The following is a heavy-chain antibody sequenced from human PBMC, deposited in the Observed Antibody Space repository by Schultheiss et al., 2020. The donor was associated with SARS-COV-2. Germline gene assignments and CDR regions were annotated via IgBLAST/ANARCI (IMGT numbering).Heavy chain of an antibody. CDR2: IWYDGSNK. D-gene: IGHD1-26*01. Sequence: GGSLRLSCAASGFTFSSYGMHWVRQAPGKGLEWVAVIWYDGSNKYYADSVKGRFTISRDNSKNTLYLQMNSLRAEDTALYYCAKKGMGGSYYGNYFDYWGQGTLVTVSS. J-gene: IGHJ4*02. V-gene: IGHV3-30*02. CDR3: AKKGMGGSYYGNYFDY. CDR1: GFTFSSYG.